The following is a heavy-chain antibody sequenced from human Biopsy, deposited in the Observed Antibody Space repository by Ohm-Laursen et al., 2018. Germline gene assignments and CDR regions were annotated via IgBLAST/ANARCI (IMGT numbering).Heavy chain of an antibody. CDR2: IHHAQSA. D-gene: IGHD1-26*01. CDR1: GGSISSYY. Sequence: SETLSLTCTVSGGSISSYYWMWIRQPPGMGLEWIGYIHHAQSATYSPSLKSRVTISVDTSMNHLSLRLTFVTAADTAVYYCARHAPSYSGSYWRYFDLWGRGTLVTVSS. J-gene: IGHJ2*01. CDR3: ARHAPSYSGSYWRYFDL. V-gene: IGHV4-59*08.